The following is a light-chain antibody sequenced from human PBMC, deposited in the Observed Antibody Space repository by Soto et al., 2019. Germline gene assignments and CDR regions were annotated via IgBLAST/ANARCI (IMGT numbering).Light chain of an antibody. CDR2: DAS. V-gene: IGKV3-11*01. Sequence: EIVLTQSPATLSLSPGDRATLSCRASQSVSSYLAWYQQKPGQVPRLLIYDASNRATGVPARFSGSGSGTDFTLTISSLEPEDFAVYYCQHYFNWPYTFGQGTKVDIK. CDR3: QHYFNWPYT. CDR1: QSVSSY. J-gene: IGKJ2*01.